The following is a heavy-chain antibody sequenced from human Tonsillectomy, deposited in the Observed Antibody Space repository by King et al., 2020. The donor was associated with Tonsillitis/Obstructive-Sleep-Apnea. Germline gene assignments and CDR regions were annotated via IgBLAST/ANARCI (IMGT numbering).Heavy chain of an antibody. CDR2: IKSKTDGGTT. CDR3: TTYCSSTSCPPDY. CDR1: GFTFSNAW. V-gene: IGHV3-15*01. J-gene: IGHJ4*02. Sequence: VQLVESGGGLVKPGGSLRLSCAAAGFTFSNAWMSWVGQAPGKGLEWVGRIKSKTDGGTTDYAAPVKGRFTISSDVSKNTLYLQMNSRKTEDTAVYYCTTYCSSTSCPPDYWGQGTLVTVSS. D-gene: IGHD2-2*01.